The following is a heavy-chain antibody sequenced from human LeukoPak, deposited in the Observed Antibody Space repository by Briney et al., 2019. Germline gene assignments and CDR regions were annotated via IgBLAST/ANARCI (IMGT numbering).Heavy chain of an antibody. CDR2: IRYDGNNK. CDR1: GFTFSSYS. Sequence: GGSLRLSCAASGFTFSSYSMHWVRQALGKGLQWVAFIRYDGNNKYYADSVKGRFTISRDNSKNTLYLQVNSLRAEDTAVYYCAKAPIQYSSLAFFDYWGQGTLVTVSS. V-gene: IGHV3-30*02. D-gene: IGHD6-6*01. J-gene: IGHJ4*02. CDR3: AKAPIQYSSLAFFDY.